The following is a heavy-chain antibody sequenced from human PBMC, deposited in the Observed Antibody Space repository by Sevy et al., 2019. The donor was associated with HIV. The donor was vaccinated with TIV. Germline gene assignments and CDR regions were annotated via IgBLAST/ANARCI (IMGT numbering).Heavy chain of an antibody. D-gene: IGHD1-26*01. J-gene: IGHJ3*02. CDR2: LSGSGGST. V-gene: IGHV3-23*01. CDR3: AKDRVWELGHAFDI. CDR1: GFTFSSYA. Sequence: GGSLRLSCVASGFTFSSYAMNWVRQAPGKGLEWVSGLSGSGGSTKYADSVKGRFTISRDNSKNTLYLQMNSLRAEDTAVYDCAKDRVWELGHAFDIWGQGTMVTVSS.